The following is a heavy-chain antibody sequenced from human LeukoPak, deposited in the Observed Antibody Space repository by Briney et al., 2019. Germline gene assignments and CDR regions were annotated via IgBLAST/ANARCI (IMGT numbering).Heavy chain of an antibody. CDR3: AVGSTLGYYDSSGYSGRYFQH. CDR1: GYTFTGYY. V-gene: IGHV1-2*06. J-gene: IGHJ1*01. CDR2: INPNSGGT. D-gene: IGHD3-22*01. Sequence: GASVKVSCTASGYTFTGYYMHWVRQAPGQGLEWMGRINPNSGGTNYAQKFQGRVTMTRDTSISTAYMELSRLRSDDTAVYYCAVGSTLGYYDSSGYSGRYFQHWGQGTLVTVSS.